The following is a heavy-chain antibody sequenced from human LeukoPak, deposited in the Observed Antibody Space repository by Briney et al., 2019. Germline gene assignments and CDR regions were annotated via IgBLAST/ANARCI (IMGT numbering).Heavy chain of an antibody. Sequence: PGGSRRLSCAASGFTFSTFAMVWVRQAPGKGLEWVSLVSFDGTNKFYADSVKGRFTISRDNSKNTLYLQMSSLRAEDTAVYYIAGYYSWGQGTLVTVSS. V-gene: IGHV3-30*15. CDR1: GFTFSTFA. CDR2: VSFDGTNK. J-gene: IGHJ4*02. CDR3: AGYYS. D-gene: IGHD3-22*01.